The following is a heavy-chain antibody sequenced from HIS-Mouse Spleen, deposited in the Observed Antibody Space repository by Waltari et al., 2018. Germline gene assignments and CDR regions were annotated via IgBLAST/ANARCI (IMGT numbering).Heavy chain of an antibody. CDR3: AREIPYSSSWYDWYFDL. J-gene: IGHJ2*01. CDR2: IYYSGST. CDR1: GGSISSRSYY. V-gene: IGHV4-39*07. Sequence: QLQLQESGPGLVTPSDTLSLTCTVSGGSISSRSYYWGWIRQPPGKGLEWIGSIYYSGSTYYNPSLKSRVTISVDTSKNQFSLKLSSVTAADTAVYYCAREIPYSSSWYDWYFDLWGRGTLVTVSS. D-gene: IGHD6-13*01.